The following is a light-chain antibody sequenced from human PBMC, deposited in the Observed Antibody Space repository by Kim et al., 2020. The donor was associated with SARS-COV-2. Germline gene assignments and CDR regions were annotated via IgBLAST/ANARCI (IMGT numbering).Light chain of an antibody. CDR3: QQRSNWPLT. Sequence: VAPGERATLSCRASQSASNYLAWYQQKPGQAPRLLIYDASNRATGIPARFSGSGSGTDFTLTISSLEPEDFAVYYCQQRSNWPLTFGGGTKVDIK. J-gene: IGKJ4*01. CDR1: QSASNY. CDR2: DAS. V-gene: IGKV3-11*01.